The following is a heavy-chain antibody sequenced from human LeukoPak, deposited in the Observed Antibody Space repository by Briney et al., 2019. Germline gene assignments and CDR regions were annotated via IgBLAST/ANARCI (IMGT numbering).Heavy chain of an antibody. D-gene: IGHD4-17*01. V-gene: IGHV4-34*01. CDR3: ARGQDGDYYFQH. CDR1: GGSFSGYY. J-gene: IGHJ1*01. Sequence: AETLSLTCAVSGGSFSGYYWSWIRQPPGKGLEWIAEINHSGSSNYNPSFKSRVTISVDTSKNQCSLKLSSVTAADTAVYYSARGQDGDYYFQHWGQGTLVTVSS. CDR2: INHSGSS.